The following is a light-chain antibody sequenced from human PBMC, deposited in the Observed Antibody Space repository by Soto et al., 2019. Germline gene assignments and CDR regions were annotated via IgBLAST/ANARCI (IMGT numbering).Light chain of an antibody. J-gene: IGLJ2*01. CDR2: DVT. V-gene: IGLV2-8*01. CDR1: SSDVGGYNY. Sequence: QSALTQPPSASGSPGQSVTISCTGTSSDVGGYNYVSWYQQYPGKAPKLMIYDVTKRPSGVPDRFSGSKSGNTASLTVSGLQAEDEADYYCSSYAGFNNYVVFGGGTKLTVL. CDR3: SSYAGFNNYVV.